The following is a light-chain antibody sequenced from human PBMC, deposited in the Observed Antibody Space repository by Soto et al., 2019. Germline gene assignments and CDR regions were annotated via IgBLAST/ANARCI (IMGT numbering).Light chain of an antibody. CDR1: QSLSRN. CDR3: QHYKDRAATFY. J-gene: IGKJ3*01. CDR2: GAS. V-gene: IGKV3-15*01. Sequence: EILMTQSPATLSVSPGERATLSCRASQSLSRNLAWYQQKPGQAPRLLIYGASTRASGIPARFSGSGFGTDVTLTISRLQSEDLACCYCQHYKDRAATFYFGSGTRVDLK.